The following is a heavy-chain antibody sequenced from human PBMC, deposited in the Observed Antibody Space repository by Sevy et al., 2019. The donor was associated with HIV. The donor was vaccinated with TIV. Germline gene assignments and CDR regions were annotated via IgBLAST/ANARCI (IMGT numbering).Heavy chain of an antibody. CDR1: GGTFSSYA. J-gene: IGHJ4*02. Sequence: ASVKVSCKASGGTFSSYAISWVRQAPGQGLEWMGGIIPIFGTANYAQKFQGRVTITADESTSTAYMELSSLRSEDTAVYYCARQIMAAAGNLYFDYWGQGTLVTVSS. D-gene: IGHD6-13*01. V-gene: IGHV1-69*13. CDR3: ARQIMAAAGNLYFDY. CDR2: IIPIFGTA.